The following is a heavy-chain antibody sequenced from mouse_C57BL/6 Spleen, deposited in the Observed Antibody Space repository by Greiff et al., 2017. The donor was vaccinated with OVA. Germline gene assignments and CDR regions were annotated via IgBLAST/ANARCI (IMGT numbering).Heavy chain of an antibody. V-gene: IGHV1-82*01. CDR2: IYPGDGDT. J-gene: IGHJ4*01. Sequence: QVQLQQSGPELVKPGASVKISCKASGYAFSSSWMNWVKQRPGKGLEWIGRIYPGDGDTNYNGKFKGKATLTADKSSSTAYMQLSSLTSEDSAVYFCARSVTAQATCYAMDYWGQGTSVTVSS. CDR3: ARSVTAQATCYAMDY. CDR1: GYAFSSSW. D-gene: IGHD3-2*02.